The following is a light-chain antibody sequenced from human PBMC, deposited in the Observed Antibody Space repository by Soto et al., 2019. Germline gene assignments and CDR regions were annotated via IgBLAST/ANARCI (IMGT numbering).Light chain of an antibody. CDR1: QSIDSW. CDR2: QAS. Sequence: DIPMTQSPSTLSASVGDRVTITCRASQSIDSWLAWYQQKPGKAPNLLIYQASTLETGVPSRFSGSGSGTEFTLAISSLQPDDFATYYCQQYNSVSQTFGRGTKVEIK. V-gene: IGKV1-5*03. CDR3: QQYNSVSQT. J-gene: IGKJ1*01.